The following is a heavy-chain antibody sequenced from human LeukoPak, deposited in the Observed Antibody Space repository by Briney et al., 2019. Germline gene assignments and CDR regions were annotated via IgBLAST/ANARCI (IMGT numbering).Heavy chain of an antibody. CDR2: IYWNDDK. V-gene: IGHV2-5*01. Sequence: SGPTLVNPTQTLTLTCTFSGFSLSTSGVGVGWIRQPPGKALEWLALIYWNDDKRYSPSLKSRLTITKDTSKNQVVLTMTNMDPVDTATYYCAHNFKGFWSGYLGFDYRGQGTLVTVSS. CDR1: GFSLSTSGVG. J-gene: IGHJ4*02. D-gene: IGHD3-3*01. CDR3: AHNFKGFWSGYLGFDY.